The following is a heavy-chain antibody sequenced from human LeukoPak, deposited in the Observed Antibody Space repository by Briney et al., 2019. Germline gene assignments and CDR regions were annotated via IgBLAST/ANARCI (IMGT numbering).Heavy chain of an antibody. CDR1: GFTFSSYA. V-gene: IGHV3-23*01. J-gene: IGHJ4*02. CDR3: AKGRSESISLPADY. Sequence: GGSLRLSCAGSGFTFSSYAMSWVRQAPGKGLEWVSGIGGTGDARAYADSVMGRSTISRDNSENTMYLQMNSLRVEDTAIYYCAKGRSESISLPADYWGQGTLVTVSS. CDR2: IGGTGDAR.